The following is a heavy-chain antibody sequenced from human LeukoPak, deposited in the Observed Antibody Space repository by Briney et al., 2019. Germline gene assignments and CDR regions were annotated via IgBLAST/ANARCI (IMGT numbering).Heavy chain of an antibody. CDR2: IYYSGRT. CDR1: GGSISSYY. V-gene: IGHV4-59*01. Sequence: SETLSVICTVSGGSISSYYWSWIRQPPGKGLEWIGYIYYSGRTNYNPSLKSRVTVSVDTSKNQFSLKLSSVTAADTAVYYCARAVGYYYGMDVWGQGTTVTVSS. CDR3: ARAVGYYYGMDV. J-gene: IGHJ6*02.